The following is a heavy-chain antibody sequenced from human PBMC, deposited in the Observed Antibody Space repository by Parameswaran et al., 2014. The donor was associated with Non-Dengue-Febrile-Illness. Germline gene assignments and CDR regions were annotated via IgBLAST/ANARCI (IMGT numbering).Heavy chain of an antibody. V-gene: IGHV3-48*02. D-gene: IGHD1-14*01. J-gene: IGHJ6*04. CDR2: ISSSSSTI. Sequence: VRQAPGKGLEWVSYISSSSSTIYYADSVKGRFTISRDNAKNSLYLQMNSLRDEDTAVYYCARGPEWDVWSKGTTVTVSS. CDR3: ARGPEWDV.